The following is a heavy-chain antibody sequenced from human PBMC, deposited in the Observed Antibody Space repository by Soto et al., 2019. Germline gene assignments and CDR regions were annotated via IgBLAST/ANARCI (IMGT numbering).Heavy chain of an antibody. CDR2: ISYDGSNK. CDR3: AKDKGDTTTDAFDI. Sequence: XGSLRLSCSASGFTFSSYGMHWVRQAPGKGLEWVAVISYDGSNKYYADSVKGRFTISRDNSKNTLYLQMNSLRAEDTAVYYCAKDKGDTTTDAFDIWGQGTMVTVSS. J-gene: IGHJ3*02. CDR1: GFTFSSYG. D-gene: IGHD2-21*02. V-gene: IGHV3-30*18.